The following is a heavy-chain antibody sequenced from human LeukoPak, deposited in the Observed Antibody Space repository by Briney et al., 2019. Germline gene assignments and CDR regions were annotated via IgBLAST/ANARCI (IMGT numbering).Heavy chain of an antibody. CDR3: ARAHRDYGDCGY. CDR2: IYYSGST. V-gene: IGHV4-39*01. D-gene: IGHD4-17*01. J-gene: IGHJ4*02. CDR1: GGSISSSSYY. Sequence: SETLSLTCTVSGGSISSSSYYWGWIRQPRGKGLEWIWSIYYSGSTYSNPSLQSPFTISVDTSKNQFSLKLSSVTAADTAVYYCARAHRDYGDCGYWGQGTLVTVSS.